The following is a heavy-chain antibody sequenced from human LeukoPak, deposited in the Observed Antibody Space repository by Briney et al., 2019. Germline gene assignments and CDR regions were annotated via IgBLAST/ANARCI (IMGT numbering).Heavy chain of an antibody. J-gene: IGHJ5*02. CDR2: IYSGGST. CDR3: AKDHRITMVRGVIPDWFDP. V-gene: IGHV3-53*01. D-gene: IGHD3-10*01. Sequence: HPGGSLRLSCAASGFTVSSNYMSWVRQAPGKGLEWVSVIYSGGSTYYADSMKGRFTISRDNSKNTLYLQMNSLRAEDTAVYYCAKDHRITMVRGVIPDWFDPWGQGTLVTVSS. CDR1: GFTVSSNY.